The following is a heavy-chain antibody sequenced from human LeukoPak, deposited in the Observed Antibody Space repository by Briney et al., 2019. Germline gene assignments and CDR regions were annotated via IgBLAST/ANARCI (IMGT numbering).Heavy chain of an antibody. CDR1: GSYISSGSYY. V-gene: IGHV4-61*02. CDR2: IYTSGST. Sequence: SQTLSLTCAVSGSYISSGSYYWSWIRQPAGKGLEWIGRIYTSGSTIYNPSLKSRVTISLDTSKNQFSLRLSSVTAADTAVYYCAREGIIVVVPAAGRGWFDPWGQGTLVTVSS. CDR3: AREGIIVVVPAAGRGWFDP. J-gene: IGHJ5*02. D-gene: IGHD2-2*01.